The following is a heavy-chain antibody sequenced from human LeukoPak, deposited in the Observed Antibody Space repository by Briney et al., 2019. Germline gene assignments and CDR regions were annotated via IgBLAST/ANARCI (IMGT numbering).Heavy chain of an antibody. D-gene: IGHD3-22*01. J-gene: IGHJ4*02. V-gene: IGHV3-74*01. CDR3: VRDWGYDSSGYWQKYFDS. CDR2: INHDGSST. Sequence: PGGSLRLSCAASGFTSSTFWMHWVRQAPGKGLVWVSRINHDGSSTNYADSVKGRFTISRDNAKNTLHLQMNSLRAEDTAVYYCVRDWGYDSSGYWQKYFDSWGQGTLVTVSS. CDR1: GFTSSTFW.